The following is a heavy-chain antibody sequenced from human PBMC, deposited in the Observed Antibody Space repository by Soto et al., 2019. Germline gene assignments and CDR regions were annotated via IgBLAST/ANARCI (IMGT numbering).Heavy chain of an antibody. J-gene: IGHJ5*02. D-gene: IGHD2-15*01. Sequence: QVQLQQWGAGLLKPSETLSLTCAVYGGSFSGYYWSWIRQPPGKGLEWIGEINHSGSTNYNPSLKSRVTISVDTSKNQFSLKLSSVTAADTAVYYCAREVGEYCRGGSCAGFDPWGQGTLVTVSS. CDR2: INHSGST. CDR3: AREVGEYCRGGSCAGFDP. CDR1: GGSFSGYY. V-gene: IGHV4-34*01.